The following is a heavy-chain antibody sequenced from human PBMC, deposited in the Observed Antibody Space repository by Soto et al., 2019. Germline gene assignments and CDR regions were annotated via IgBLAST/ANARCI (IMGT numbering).Heavy chain of an antibody. Sequence: LRLSCAASGFVFSNYAMTWVRQAPVKGLEWVSDISDSGSATHYSDSVKGRFTISRDDSKNTLYLQMDRLRAEDAAGDYCAKGRTFFDFWGQGALVTVSS. CDR2: ISDSGSAT. CDR3: AKGRTFFDF. V-gene: IGHV3-23*01. D-gene: IGHD3-16*01. CDR1: GFVFSNYA. J-gene: IGHJ4*02.